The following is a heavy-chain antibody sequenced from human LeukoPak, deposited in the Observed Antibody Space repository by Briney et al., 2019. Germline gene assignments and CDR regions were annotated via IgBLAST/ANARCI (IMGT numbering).Heavy chain of an antibody. D-gene: IGHD6-19*01. V-gene: IGHV1-8*03. Sequence: ASVKVSCKASGYTFTSYDINWVRQATGQGLEWMGWMNPNSGNTGYAQKFQGRVTIARNTSISTAYMELSSLRSEDTAVYYCARGTVGVAVAGTYYYMDVWGKGTTVTDSS. CDR1: GYTFTSYD. J-gene: IGHJ6*03. CDR3: ARGTVGVAVAGTYYYMDV. CDR2: MNPNSGNT.